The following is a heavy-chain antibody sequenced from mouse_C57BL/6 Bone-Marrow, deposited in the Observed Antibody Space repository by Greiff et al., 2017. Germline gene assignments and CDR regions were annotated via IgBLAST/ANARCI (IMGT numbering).Heavy chain of an antibody. V-gene: IGHV1-74*01. CDR2: IHPSDSDT. J-gene: IGHJ1*03. CDR1: GYTFTSYW. D-gene: IGHD1-1*01. Sequence: QVQLKQPGAELVKPGASVKVSCKASGYTFTSYWMHWVKQRPGQGLEWIGRIHPSDSDTNYTQKFKGKATLTVDKSSSTAYMQLIRLTSEDPAVSYCAKYGYRSSHWVWDVWGTGTTVTVSS. CDR3: AKYGYRSSHWVWDV.